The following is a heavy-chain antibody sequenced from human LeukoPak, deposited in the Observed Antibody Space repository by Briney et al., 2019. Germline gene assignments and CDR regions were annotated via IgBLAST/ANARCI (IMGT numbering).Heavy chain of an antibody. V-gene: IGHV3-23*01. CDR1: GFTFSTYG. D-gene: IGHD5-18*01. CDR3: AKDQGGYIYGCDY. CDR2: ISGSGDSK. Sequence: GGSLRLSCAASGFTFSTYGMSWVRQAPGKGLEWVAAISGSGDSKYSADSVKGRFTISRDNSKNTLYLHMNSLRIEDTALYYCAKDQGGYIYGCDYWGQGNLVSVSS. J-gene: IGHJ4*02.